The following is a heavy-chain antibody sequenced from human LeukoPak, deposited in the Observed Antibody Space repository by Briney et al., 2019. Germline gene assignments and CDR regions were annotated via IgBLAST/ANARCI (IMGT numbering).Heavy chain of an antibody. CDR2: INDSGIT. Sequence: SETLSLTCAVDGGPLSGYYWSWIRQPPGKGLEWIGEINDSGITNYKPSLKSRVTISVDTSKNQFSLKLSSVTAADTAVYYCARDYYDSSGLSKFDPWGQGTLVTVSS. V-gene: IGHV4-34*01. CDR3: ARDYYDSSGLSKFDP. J-gene: IGHJ5*02. CDR1: GGPLSGYY. D-gene: IGHD3-22*01.